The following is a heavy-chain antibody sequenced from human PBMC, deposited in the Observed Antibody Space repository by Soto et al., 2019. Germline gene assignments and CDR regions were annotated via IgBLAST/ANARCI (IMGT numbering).Heavy chain of an antibody. CDR1: GFTFSSYS. Sequence: GGSLRLSCAASGFTFSSYSTHWVRQDPGKGLEWVAVISYDGSNKYYADSVKGRFTISRDNSKNTLYLQMNSLRAEDTAVYYCARDSDCSGGSCYDHNWFDPWGQGTLVTVSS. J-gene: IGHJ5*02. CDR2: ISYDGSNK. CDR3: ARDSDCSGGSCYDHNWFDP. V-gene: IGHV3-30-3*01. D-gene: IGHD2-15*01.